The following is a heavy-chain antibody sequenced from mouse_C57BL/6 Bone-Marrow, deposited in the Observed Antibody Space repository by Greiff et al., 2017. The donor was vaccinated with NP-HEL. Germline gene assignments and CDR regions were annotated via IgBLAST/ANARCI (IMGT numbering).Heavy chain of an antibody. Sequence: EVKVVESGGDLVKPGGSLKLSCAASGFTFSSYGMSWVRQTPDKRLEWVATISSGGSYTYYPDSVKGRFTISRNNAKNTLYLQMSSLKSEDTAMDYCSRQELRSLFDYWGQGTTLTVSS. CDR2: ISSGGSYT. CDR1: GFTFSSYG. D-gene: IGHD1-1*01. J-gene: IGHJ2*01. CDR3: SRQELRSLFDY. V-gene: IGHV5-6*01.